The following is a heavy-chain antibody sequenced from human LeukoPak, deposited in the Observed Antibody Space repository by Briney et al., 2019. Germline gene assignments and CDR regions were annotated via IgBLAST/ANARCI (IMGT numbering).Heavy chain of an antibody. CDR1: GFTFTNYG. Sequence: GGSLRLSCAAFGFTFTNYGISWVRQAPGKGLEWVSAISSTGRTIYCAESVKGRFTISRDDSKNTVYLQMNSLRAEDTAVYYCAKRHGLIDTRHFDYWGQGTLVTVSS. CDR3: AKRHGLIDTRHFDY. J-gene: IGHJ4*02. D-gene: IGHD2/OR15-2a*01. V-gene: IGHV3-23*01. CDR2: ISSTGRTI.